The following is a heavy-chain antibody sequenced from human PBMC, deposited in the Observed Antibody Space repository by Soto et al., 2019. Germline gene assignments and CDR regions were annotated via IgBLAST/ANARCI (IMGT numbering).Heavy chain of an antibody. J-gene: IGHJ4*02. CDR3: ATSSGCSGGFCY. CDR1: GFSFSSNA. Sequence: GSLRLSCAASGFSFSSNAMSWVRQTPGKGLEWVSAISGSGVSTYYADSVTGRFTISRDNSKDTLFLQINSLRAEDTAVYYCATSSGCSGGFCYWGQGALVTVSS. D-gene: IGHD2-15*01. CDR2: ISGSGVST. V-gene: IGHV3-23*01.